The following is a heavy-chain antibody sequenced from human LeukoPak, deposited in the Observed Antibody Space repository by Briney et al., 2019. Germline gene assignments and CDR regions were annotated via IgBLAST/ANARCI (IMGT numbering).Heavy chain of an antibody. CDR3: AREFDLYSSSLPD. CDR1: GFTFNGFW. V-gene: IGHV3-7*01. D-gene: IGHD6-13*01. Sequence: GGSLRLSCAASGFTFNGFWMSWVRQAPGKGLEWVANIKQDGSEKYYVDSVKGRFTISRDNAKNSLYLQMNSLRAEDTAVYYCAREFDLYSSSLPDWGQGTLVTVSS. CDR2: IKQDGSEK. J-gene: IGHJ4*02.